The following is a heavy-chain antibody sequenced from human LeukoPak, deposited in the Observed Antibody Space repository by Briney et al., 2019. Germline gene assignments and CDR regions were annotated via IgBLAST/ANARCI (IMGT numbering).Heavy chain of an antibody. CDR2: ISSSSSYI. V-gene: IGHV3-21*01. CDR1: GFTFSSYA. J-gene: IGHJ4*02. D-gene: IGHD6-13*01. CDR3: ASHSSSWY. Sequence: GGSLRLSCAASGFTFSSYAMSWVRQAPGKGLEWVSSISSSSSYIYYADSVKGRFTISRNNPKNSLYLQMNSLTAEDTAVYYCASHSSSWYWGQGTLVTVSS.